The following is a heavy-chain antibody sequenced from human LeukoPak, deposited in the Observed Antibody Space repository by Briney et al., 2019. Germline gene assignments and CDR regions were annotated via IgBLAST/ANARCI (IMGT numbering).Heavy chain of an antibody. J-gene: IGHJ6*03. CDR1: GCAFTSYG. CDR3: ARSYPGLAARLTMDV. CDR2: INAYNGNT. Sequence: ASVKVSCKASGCAFTSYGISWVRQAPGQGLEWMGWINAYNGNTNYVQKFQGRVTMTTDTSTSTVHMELRSLRSDDTAVYYCARSYPGLAARLTMDVWGKGTTVTVSS. V-gene: IGHV1-18*01. D-gene: IGHD6-6*01.